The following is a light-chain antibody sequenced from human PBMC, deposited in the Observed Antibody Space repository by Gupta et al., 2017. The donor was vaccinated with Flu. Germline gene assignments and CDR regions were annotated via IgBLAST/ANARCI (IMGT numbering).Light chain of an antibody. Sequence: QSVLTQPPSASGTPGQRVTISCSGSSSNIGSNTVNWYQQLPGAAPKLLIYTNNQRPSGVPDRFSGSKSGTSAPLAISGLQSEDEADYYCAAWDDSLNGRVFGGGTKLTVL. CDR1: SSNIGSNT. CDR2: TNN. V-gene: IGLV1-44*01. J-gene: IGLJ3*02. CDR3: AAWDDSLNGRV.